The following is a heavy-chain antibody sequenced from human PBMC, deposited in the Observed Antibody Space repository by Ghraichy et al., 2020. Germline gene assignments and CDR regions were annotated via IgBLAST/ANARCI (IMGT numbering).Heavy chain of an antibody. J-gene: IGHJ4*02. D-gene: IGHD3-22*01. Sequence: GESLRLSCAASGITFSSYAMSWVRQAPGKGLEWVSAISVSGFSIYYADYVKGRFTISRDNSKNTLSLQMSSLRAEDTAVYFCAKDPYTYYYDSSGYNLDYWGQGTLVTVSS. V-gene: IGHV3-23*01. CDR1: GITFSSYA. CDR3: AKDPYTYYYDSSGYNLDY. CDR2: ISVSGFSI.